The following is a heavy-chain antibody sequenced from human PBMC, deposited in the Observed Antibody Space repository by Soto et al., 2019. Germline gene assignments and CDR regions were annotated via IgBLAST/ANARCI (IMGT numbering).Heavy chain of an antibody. CDR2: VYYSGST. V-gene: IGHV4-61*01. D-gene: IGHD3-3*01. Sequence: SETLSLTCTVSGGSVSRVSYYWSWIRQSPGKGLEWIGYVYYSGSTNYNPSLKSRVTISVDTSKNQFSLKLRSVTAADTAVYYCAASISIFGVVPFWGQGTLVTVSS. CDR3: AASISIFGVVPF. J-gene: IGHJ4*02. CDR1: GGSVSRVSYY.